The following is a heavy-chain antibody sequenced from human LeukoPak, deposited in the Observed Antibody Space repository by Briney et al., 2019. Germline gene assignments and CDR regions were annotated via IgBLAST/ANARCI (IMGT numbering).Heavy chain of an antibody. V-gene: IGHV1-18*01. D-gene: IGHD2/OR15-2a*01. CDR1: GYTFTSFD. CDR3: ARVSRGVNICDS. Sequence: ASAKVSCKASGYTFTSFDISWVRQAPGQGLEWMGWISAYNGDTNYAQKLQDRVTMTTDTSTSTAYMELRSLRSDDTAVYYCARVSRGVNICDSWGQGTLVTVSS. J-gene: IGHJ4*02. CDR2: ISAYNGDT.